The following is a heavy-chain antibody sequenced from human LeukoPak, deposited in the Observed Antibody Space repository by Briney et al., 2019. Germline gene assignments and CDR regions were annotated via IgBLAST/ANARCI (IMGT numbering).Heavy chain of an antibody. CDR1: GFTFSSYA. Sequence: GGSLRLSCAASGFTFSSYAMHWVRQAPGKGLEWVAVISYDGSNKYYADSVKGRFTISRDNSKNTLYLQMNSLRAEDTAVYHCAKGLGGITIFGVVQPPYYFDFWGQGTLVTVSS. CDR2: ISYDGSNK. V-gene: IGHV3-30-3*01. J-gene: IGHJ4*02. D-gene: IGHD3-3*01. CDR3: AKGLGGITIFGVVQPPYYFDF.